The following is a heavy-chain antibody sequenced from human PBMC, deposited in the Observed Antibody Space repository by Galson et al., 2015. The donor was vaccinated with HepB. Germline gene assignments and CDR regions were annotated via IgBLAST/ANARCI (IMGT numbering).Heavy chain of an antibody. CDR2: ITNSGTYI. D-gene: IGHD3-10*01. CDR3: ARSVGSGSSFEN. CDR1: GFTFNSYA. J-gene: IGHJ4*02. V-gene: IGHV3-21*06. Sequence: SLRLSCAASGFTFNSYAMHWVRQAPGKGLEWVSSITNSGTYIYLADSLKGRFTISRDNARSSLFLHMDSLRAEDTAVYYCARSVGSGSSFENWCQGTLVA.